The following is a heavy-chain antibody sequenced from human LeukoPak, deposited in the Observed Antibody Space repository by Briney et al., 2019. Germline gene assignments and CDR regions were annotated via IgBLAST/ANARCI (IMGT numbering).Heavy chain of an antibody. J-gene: IGHJ4*02. V-gene: IGHV3-9*01. CDR3: AKGIAAAGGFDY. CDR1: GFTFDDYA. D-gene: IGHD6-13*01. Sequence: PGRSLRLSCAASGFTFDDYAMHWVRQAPGKGLEWVSGISWNSGSIGYADSVKGRFTISRDNAKNSLYLQMNSLRAEDTALYYCAKGIAAAGGFDYWGRGTLVTVSS. CDR2: ISWNSGSI.